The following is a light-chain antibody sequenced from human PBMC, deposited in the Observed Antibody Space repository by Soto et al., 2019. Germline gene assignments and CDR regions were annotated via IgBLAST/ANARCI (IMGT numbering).Light chain of an antibody. CDR1: QGISSY. J-gene: IGKJ4*01. Sequence: AIRMTQSPSSLSASTGDRVTITCRASQGISSYLAWYQQKPGKAPKLLIYAASTLQSGVPSRFSGSGSGTVFTLTISSLQPEDFATYFCQQSYTLSPLTFGGGTKVDIK. V-gene: IGKV1-8*01. CDR2: AAS. CDR3: QQSYTLSPLT.